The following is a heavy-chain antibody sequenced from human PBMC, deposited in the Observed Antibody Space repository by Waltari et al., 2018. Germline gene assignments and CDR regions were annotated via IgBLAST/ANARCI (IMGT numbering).Heavy chain of an antibody. CDR2: IYSGGST. Sequence: EVQLLESGGGLVQPGGSLRLSCAASGFTFSSYAMSWVRQAPGKGRECVSVIYSGGSTYYADSVKGRFTISRDNSKNTLYLQMNSLRAEDTAVYHCAKEDFGGVDHWGQGTLVTVSS. J-gene: IGHJ5*02. CDR1: GFTFSSYA. V-gene: IGHV3-23*03. CDR3: AKEDFGGVDH. D-gene: IGHD3-16*01.